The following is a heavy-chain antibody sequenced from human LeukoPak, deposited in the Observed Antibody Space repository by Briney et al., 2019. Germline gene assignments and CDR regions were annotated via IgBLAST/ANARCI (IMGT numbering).Heavy chain of an antibody. J-gene: IGHJ4*02. V-gene: IGHV3-21*04. Sequence: GGSLRLSWAASGFTFSTYSMNWVRQAPGKGLEWVSSISKSGDYIYYADSVKGRFTISRDNAENSLSLQMNSLRAEDTAVYYCAKNRLIGVPAAIGYWGQGTLVTVSS. D-gene: IGHD2-2*01. CDR2: ISKSGDYI. CDR3: AKNRLIGVPAAIGY. CDR1: GFTFSTYS.